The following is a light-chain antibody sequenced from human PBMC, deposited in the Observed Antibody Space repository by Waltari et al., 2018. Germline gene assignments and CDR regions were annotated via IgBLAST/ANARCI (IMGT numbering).Light chain of an antibody. J-gene: IGKJ1*01. V-gene: IGKV4-1*01. CDR2: WAS. CDR3: QQYYTTPT. CDR1: QTVLYSSNNKHY. Sequence: DIVMTQSPDSLAVSLGERATITCKSSQTVLYSSNNKHYLAWYQQKAGQSPKLFLYWASPRESGFPCRFSSRGSGTDFTLTSNSLQAEDVAVYYCQQYYTTPTFGQGTKMEIK.